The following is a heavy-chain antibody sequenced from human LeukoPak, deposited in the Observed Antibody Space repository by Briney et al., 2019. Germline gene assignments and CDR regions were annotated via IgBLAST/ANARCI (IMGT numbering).Heavy chain of an antibody. CDR2: VSFDGSNK. Sequence: PGGSLRLSCAASGFIFSNYAIHWVRQAPGKGLEWVAVVSFDGSNKYYADSVKGRFTISRDNSKNTLNLQMNSLRAEDTAVYYCVRSLQVWSPDPFDSWGQGTLVIVSS. J-gene: IGHJ4*02. CDR3: VRSLQVWSPDPFDS. CDR1: GFIFSNYA. D-gene: IGHD1-1*01. V-gene: IGHV3-30-3*01.